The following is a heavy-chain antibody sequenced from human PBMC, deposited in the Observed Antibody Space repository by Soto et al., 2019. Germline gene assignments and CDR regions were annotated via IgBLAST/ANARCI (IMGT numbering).Heavy chain of an antibody. CDR1: GFTFNNYA. D-gene: IGHD1-1*01. J-gene: IGHJ4*02. CDR2: ISGSGDSS. Sequence: PGGSLRLSCAASGFTFNNYAMIWVRQAPGKGLEWVSIISGSGDSSYYADSVKGRFAISRDISKNTLYLQMNSLRADDTAVYYCTIYLGDNWNYRNYFDYWGQGTLVTVSS. V-gene: IGHV3-23*01. CDR3: TIYLGDNWNYRNYFDY.